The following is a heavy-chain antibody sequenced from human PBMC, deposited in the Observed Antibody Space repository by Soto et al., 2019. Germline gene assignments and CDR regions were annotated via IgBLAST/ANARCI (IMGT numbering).Heavy chain of an antibody. D-gene: IGHD3-3*01. CDR3: ARGSYDFWSGYSTDYYYYGMDV. V-gene: IGHV4-4*07. J-gene: IGHJ6*02. CDR1: GGSISSHY. CDR2: IYTSGST. Sequence: PSETLSLTCTVSGGSISSHYWSWIRQPAGKGLEWTGRIYTSGSTNYNPSLKSRVTMSVDTSKNQFSLKLSSVTAADTAVYYCARGSYDFWSGYSTDYYYYGMDVWGQGTTVTVSS.